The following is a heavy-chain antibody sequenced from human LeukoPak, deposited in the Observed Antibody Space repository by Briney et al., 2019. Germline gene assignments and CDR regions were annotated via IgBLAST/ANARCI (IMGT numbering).Heavy chain of an antibody. D-gene: IGHD3-22*01. CDR2: LSASGTTT. CDR3: AKGSTSGYYADFDY. J-gene: IGHJ4*02. CDR1: GFVFSNSA. V-gene: IGHV3-23*01. Sequence: GGSLRLSCAASGFVFSNSAMNWVRQAPGKGLEWVSALSASGTTTYYADSVRGRLTVSRDSSKNTFFLQMNSLRAEDTAIYYCAKGSTSGYYADFDYWGQGTLVTVSS.